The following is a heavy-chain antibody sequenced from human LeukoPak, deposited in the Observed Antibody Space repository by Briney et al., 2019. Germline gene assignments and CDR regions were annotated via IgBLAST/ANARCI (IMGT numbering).Heavy chain of an antibody. J-gene: IGHJ4*02. CDR3: ARLYSSAWFGRYFDS. V-gene: IGHV4-39*01. CDR2: IYYSGST. CDR1: GGSISRSTYY. Sequence: SETLSLTCTVSGGSISRSTYYWARIRQPPGKGLEWIGTIYYSGSTYYNPSLKSAVIISVDTSKNQFSLKLTSVTAADTAVYFCARLYSSAWFGRYFDSWGQGTLVTVSS. D-gene: IGHD6-19*01.